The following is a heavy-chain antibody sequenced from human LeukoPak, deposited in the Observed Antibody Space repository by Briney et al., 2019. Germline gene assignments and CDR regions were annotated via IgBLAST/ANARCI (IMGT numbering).Heavy chain of an antibody. CDR1: GFTFSSYA. D-gene: IGHD4-11*01. CDR2: ISFDGNNN. Sequence: GGSLRLSCAASGFTFSSYAMHWVRQAPGKGLEWVAFISFDGNNNHYADSVKGRFTISRDNSKNTLYMQMNSLRAGDTAVYYCARGLSNYYFDYWGQGTLVTVSS. V-gene: IGHV3-30-3*01. CDR3: ARGLSNYYFDY. J-gene: IGHJ4*02.